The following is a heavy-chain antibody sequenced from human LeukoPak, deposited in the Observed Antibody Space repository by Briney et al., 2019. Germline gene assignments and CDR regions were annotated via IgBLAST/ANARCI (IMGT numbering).Heavy chain of an antibody. D-gene: IGHD3-10*01. CDR1: GGSISSSSYY. CDR3: ARIPVRGVIIGFDY. J-gene: IGHJ4*02. V-gene: IGHV4-39*07. Sequence: PSETLSLTCTVSGGSISSSSYYWGWIRQPPGKGLEWIGSIYYSGSTYYNPSLKSRVTISVDTSKNQFSLKLSSVTAADTAVYYCARIPVRGVIIGFDYWGQGTLVTVSS. CDR2: IYYSGST.